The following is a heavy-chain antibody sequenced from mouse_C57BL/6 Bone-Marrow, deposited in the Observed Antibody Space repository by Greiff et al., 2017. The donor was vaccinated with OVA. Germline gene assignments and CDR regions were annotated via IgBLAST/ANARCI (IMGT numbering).Heavy chain of an antibody. CDR2: IYPGSGST. V-gene: IGHV1-55*01. D-gene: IGHD2-5*01. CDR3: AREDYSNYLFAY. CDR1: GYTFTSYW. J-gene: IGHJ3*01. Sequence: QVHVKQPGAELVKPGASVKMSCKASGYTFTSYWITWVKQRPGQGLEWIGDIYPGSGSTNYNEKFKSKATLTVDTSSSTAYMQLSSLTSEDSAVYYCAREDYSNYLFAYWGQGTLVTVSA.